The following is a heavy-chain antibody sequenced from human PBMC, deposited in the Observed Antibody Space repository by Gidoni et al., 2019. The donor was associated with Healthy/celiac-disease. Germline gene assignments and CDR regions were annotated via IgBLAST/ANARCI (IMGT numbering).Heavy chain of an antibody. CDR2: IKQDGSEK. Sequence: EVQLVESGGGLVQPGGSVSLSCAASGSTFSSYWMSWVRQAPGKGLEWVANIKQDGSEKYYVDSVKGRFTISRDNAKNSLYLQMNSLRAEDTAVYYCASRSWKNYFDYWGQGTLVTVSS. CDR3: ASRSWKNYFDY. CDR1: GSTFSSYW. J-gene: IGHJ4*02. V-gene: IGHV3-7*01. D-gene: IGHD6-13*01.